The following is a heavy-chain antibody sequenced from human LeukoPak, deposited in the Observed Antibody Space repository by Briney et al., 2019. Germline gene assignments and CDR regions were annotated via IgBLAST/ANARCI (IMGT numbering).Heavy chain of an antibody. D-gene: IGHD3-22*01. CDR2: ISAYNGNT. V-gene: IGHV1-18*01. J-gene: IGHJ4*02. CDR1: GYTFTSYG. Sequence: ASVKVSCKDSGYTFTSYGISWVRQAPGQGLEWMGWISAYNGNTNYAQKLQGRVTMTTDTSTSTAYMELRSLRSDDTAVYYCARDDYDSSGYYYPYYFDYWGQGTLVTVSS. CDR3: ARDDYDSSGYYYPYYFDY.